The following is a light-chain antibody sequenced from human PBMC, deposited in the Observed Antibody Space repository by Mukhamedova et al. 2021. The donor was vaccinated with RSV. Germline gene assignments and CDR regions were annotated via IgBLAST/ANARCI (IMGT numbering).Light chain of an antibody. Sequence: GERVTLSCRASQSVNNNYLAWYQQKPGQAPRLLIRGASIMATGIPDRFSATGSGTDFTLTINGLEPDDFAMYYCQQFGGSPKTFG. CDR2: GAS. CDR1: QSVNNNY. CDR3: QQFGGSPKT. V-gene: IGKV3-20*01. J-gene: IGKJ1*01.